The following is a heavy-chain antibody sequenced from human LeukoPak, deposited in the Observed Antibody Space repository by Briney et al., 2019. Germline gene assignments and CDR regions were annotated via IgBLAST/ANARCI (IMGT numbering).Heavy chain of an antibody. CDR2: IGSSGNSK. D-gene: IGHD4/OR15-4a*01. J-gene: IGHJ4*02. Sequence: PGGSLRLSCTASGFTFSGYEMNWVRQAPGKGLEWVSYIGSSGNSKYYADSVKGRFTVSRGNAQNSLYLQMSSLRAEDTAVYYCARNEYGDYWGQGTLVTVSS. CDR3: ARNEYGDY. V-gene: IGHV3-48*03. CDR1: GFTFSGYE.